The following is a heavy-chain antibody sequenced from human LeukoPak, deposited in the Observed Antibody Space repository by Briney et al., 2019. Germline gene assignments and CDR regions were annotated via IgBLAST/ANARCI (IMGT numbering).Heavy chain of an antibody. V-gene: IGHV3-7*01. J-gene: IGHJ6*03. CDR1: GFTFSASW. Sequence: PGGSLRLSCAASGFTFSASWMTWVRQAPGKGLEWVANIKRDGTEQYTADSLKGRFTISRDNAKRLLFLQMNSLRVEDTAVYYCARVGPPYYYYYMDVWGNGTTVTVSS. CDR2: IKRDGTEQ. CDR3: ARVGPPYYYYYMDV.